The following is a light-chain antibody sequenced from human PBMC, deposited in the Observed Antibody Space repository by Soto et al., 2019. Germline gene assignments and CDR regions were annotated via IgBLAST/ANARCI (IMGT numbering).Light chain of an antibody. J-gene: IGKJ3*01. V-gene: IGKV1-27*01. Sequence: DIQMTQSPSSLSASVGDRVTITCRASKDISNYLAWYQQRPGKVPKLLIYAASTLQSDVPSRFSGSGSGTAFTLTISSLLPEDVATYYCQNLDSAAFTFGPGTKVDIK. CDR1: KDISNY. CDR3: QNLDSAAFT. CDR2: AAS.